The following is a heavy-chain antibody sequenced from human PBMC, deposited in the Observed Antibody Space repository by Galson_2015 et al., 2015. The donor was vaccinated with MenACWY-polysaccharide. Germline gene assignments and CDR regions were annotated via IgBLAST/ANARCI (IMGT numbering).Heavy chain of an antibody. V-gene: IGHV3-15*01. CDR2: IKSKADDGTI. CDR3: TTIGTVTPWYYYGMDV. Sequence: SLRLSCAASGFTFTNAWMSWVRQAPGKGLEWVGRIKSKADDGTIDFAAPVKGRFTISRDDSKNTLYLQMNSLKTEDTAVYYCTTIGTVTPWYYYGMDVWGQGTTVTVSS. CDR1: GFTFTNAW. D-gene: IGHD4-17*01. J-gene: IGHJ6*02.